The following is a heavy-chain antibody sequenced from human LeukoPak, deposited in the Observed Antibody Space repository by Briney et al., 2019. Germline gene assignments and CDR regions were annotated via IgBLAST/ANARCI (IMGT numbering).Heavy chain of an antibody. Sequence: GGSLRLSCAASGFTFNTYWMSWVRQAPGKGLEWVANIKQDGSEKYYVDSVQGRFTISRDNAKNSLYLQMNGLRAEDTAVYYCARSRGPVDYWGQGTLVTVSS. CDR2: IKQDGSEK. J-gene: IGHJ4*02. CDR1: GFTFNTYW. V-gene: IGHV3-7*01. CDR3: ARSRGPVDY. D-gene: IGHD3-10*01.